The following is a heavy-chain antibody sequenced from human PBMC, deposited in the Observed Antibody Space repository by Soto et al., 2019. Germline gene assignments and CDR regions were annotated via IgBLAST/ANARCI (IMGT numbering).Heavy chain of an antibody. CDR3: ARDWSRYFDSSGLMWFY. CDR2: ISAHNGDT. D-gene: IGHD3-22*01. Sequence: VKVSCKASGYTFNYYGISWVRQAPGQGLEWVGWISAHNGDTKYAQNLQGRLTLTTDTSTSTAYMELTSLTSDDTAVYYCARDWSRYFDSSGLMWFYWGQGTLVTVSS. J-gene: IGHJ4*02. V-gene: IGHV1-18*04. CDR1: GYTFNYYG.